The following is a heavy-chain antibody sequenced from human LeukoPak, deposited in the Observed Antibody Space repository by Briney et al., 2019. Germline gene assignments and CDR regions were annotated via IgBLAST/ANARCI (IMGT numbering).Heavy chain of an antibody. J-gene: IGHJ5*02. Sequence: ASVKVSCKASGYTFTSYYMHWVRQAPGQGLEWMGIINPSGGSTSYAQKFQGRVTMTRDMSTSTVYMELSSLRSEDTAVYYCARDRFDIHTFDPWGQGTLVTVSS. D-gene: IGHD3-9*01. CDR1: GYTFTSYY. V-gene: IGHV1-46*01. CDR3: ARDRFDIHTFDP. CDR2: INPSGGST.